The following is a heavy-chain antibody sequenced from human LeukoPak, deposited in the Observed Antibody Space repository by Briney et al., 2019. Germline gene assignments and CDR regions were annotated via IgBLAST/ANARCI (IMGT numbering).Heavy chain of an antibody. CDR1: GFTIRDYA. Sequence: GGSLRLSCVGSGFTIRDYAMGWVRQAPGKGLEWVSVLRATGDYTEYADSVRGRFTISRDTSQNTLSLQMYSLRAEDTALYYCAKKPALIKYPFDNWGQGTLVTVSS. D-gene: IGHD2-2*01. J-gene: IGHJ4*02. CDR2: LRATGDYT. V-gene: IGHV3-23*01. CDR3: AKKPALIKYPFDN.